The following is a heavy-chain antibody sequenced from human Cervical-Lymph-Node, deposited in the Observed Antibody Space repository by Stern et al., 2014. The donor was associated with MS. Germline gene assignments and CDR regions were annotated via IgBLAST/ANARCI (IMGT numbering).Heavy chain of an antibody. J-gene: IGHJ4*02. D-gene: IGHD5-18*01. CDR3: ARDGDTAMDTPLYFFAF. Sequence: VQLVQSGAEVKEPGSAVKVSCKASGGSFNNYAINWVRQAPGQGLEWVGGVIPIFGTPQYAHKFQGRLTFTADESTNTAYMELSSLRSEDSAVYYCARDGDTAMDTPLYFFAFWGQGTLVIVSS. V-gene: IGHV1-69*01. CDR2: VIPIFGTP. CDR1: GGSFNNYA.